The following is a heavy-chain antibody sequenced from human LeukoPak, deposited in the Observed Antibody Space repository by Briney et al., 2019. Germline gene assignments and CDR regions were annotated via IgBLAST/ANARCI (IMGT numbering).Heavy chain of an antibody. J-gene: IGHJ4*02. CDR3: ARDKQWLGLDY. V-gene: IGHV1-18*01. D-gene: IGHD6-19*01. Sequence: ASVKVSCKASGYTFTSYGINWVRQAPGQGLEWMGWISAYTGNTNYAQKLQGRVTMTTDTSTSSAYMELRSLRSDDTAVYYCARDKQWLGLDYWGQGTLVTVSS. CDR2: ISAYTGNT. CDR1: GYTFTSYG.